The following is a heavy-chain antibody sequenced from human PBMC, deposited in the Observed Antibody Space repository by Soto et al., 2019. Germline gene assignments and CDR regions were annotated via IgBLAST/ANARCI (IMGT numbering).Heavy chain of an antibody. CDR3: AKDGGVPYYDILTGYFGY. CDR2: ISGSGGST. J-gene: IGHJ4*02. Sequence: LRLSCAASGFTFSSYAMSWVRQAPGKGLEWVSAISGSGGSTYYADSVKGRFTISRDNSKNTLYLQMNSLRAEDTAVYYCAKDGGVPYYDILTGYFGYWGQGTLVTVSS. D-gene: IGHD3-9*01. CDR1: GFTFSSYA. V-gene: IGHV3-23*01.